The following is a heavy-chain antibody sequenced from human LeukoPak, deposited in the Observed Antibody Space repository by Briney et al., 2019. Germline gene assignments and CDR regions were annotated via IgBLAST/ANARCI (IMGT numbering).Heavy chain of an antibody. CDR3: AKDRSYGKREIDY. CDR2: IWYDGSNK. CDR1: GFTFSSYG. V-gene: IGHV3-33*06. D-gene: IGHD5-18*01. J-gene: IGHJ4*02. Sequence: PGGSLRLSCAASGFTFSSYGMHWVRQAPGKGLEWVAVIWYDGSNKYYADSVKGRFTISRDNSKNTLYLQMNSLRAEDTAVYYCAKDRSYGKREIDYWGQGTLVTVSS.